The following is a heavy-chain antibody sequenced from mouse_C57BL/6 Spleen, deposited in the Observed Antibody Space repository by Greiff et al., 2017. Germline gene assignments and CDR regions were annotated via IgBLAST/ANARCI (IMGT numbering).Heavy chain of an antibody. D-gene: IGHD1-1*01. CDR1: GFTFTDYY. J-gene: IGHJ4*01. V-gene: IGHV7-3*01. CDR2: ISNKANGYTT. CDR3: ARYLYYCGSNYDYAMDY. Sequence: EVQRVESGGGLVQPGGSLSLSCAASGFTFTDYYMSWVRQPPGKALEWLGFISNKANGYTTEYSASVKGPFTISRDNSQSILYLHMNALRAEDSATYYCARYLYYCGSNYDYAMDYWGQGTSVTVSS.